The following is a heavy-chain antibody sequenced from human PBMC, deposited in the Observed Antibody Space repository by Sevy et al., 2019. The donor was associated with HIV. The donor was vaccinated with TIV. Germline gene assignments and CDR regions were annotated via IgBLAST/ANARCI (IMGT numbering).Heavy chain of an antibody. CDR1: GFTFSSYA. V-gene: IGHV3-30-3*01. J-gene: IGHJ4*02. CDR2: ISYDGSNK. D-gene: IGHD5-12*01. Sequence: GGSLRLSCAASGFTFSSYAMHWVRQAPGKGLEWVAVISYDGSNKYYADSVKGRFTISRDNSKNTLYLQMNSLRAEDTAVYYCAREGVDSSRAMDYWGQGTLVTVSS. CDR3: AREGVDSSRAMDY.